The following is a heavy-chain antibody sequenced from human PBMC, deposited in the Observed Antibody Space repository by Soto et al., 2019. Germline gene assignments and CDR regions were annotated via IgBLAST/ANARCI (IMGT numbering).Heavy chain of an antibody. Sequence: ASVQVSCQASGYTFTGHYMHWLGQAPGQGLEWMGWINPNSGSTNYAQKFQGWVTMTRDTYISTAYMERSRLRSDDTAVYYCARGLAYYYDSSGYYRGFDYWGQGTLVTVSS. CDR1: GYTFTGHY. V-gene: IGHV1-2*04. CDR3: ARGLAYYYDSSGYYRGFDY. CDR2: INPNSGST. D-gene: IGHD3-22*01. J-gene: IGHJ4*02.